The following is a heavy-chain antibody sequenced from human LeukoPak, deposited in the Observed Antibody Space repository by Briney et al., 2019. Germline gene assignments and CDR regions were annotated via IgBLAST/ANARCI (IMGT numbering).Heavy chain of an antibody. Sequence: ASVKVSCKASGYTFTSYGISWVRQAPGQGLEWMGWISAYSGNTNYAQKLQGRVTMTTDTSTSTAYMERRSLRSDDTAVYYCARVEDPGGYSHLDDYWGQGTLVTVSS. CDR1: GYTFTSYG. CDR3: ARVEDPGGYSHLDDY. V-gene: IGHV1-18*01. J-gene: IGHJ4*02. CDR2: ISAYSGNT. D-gene: IGHD3-22*01.